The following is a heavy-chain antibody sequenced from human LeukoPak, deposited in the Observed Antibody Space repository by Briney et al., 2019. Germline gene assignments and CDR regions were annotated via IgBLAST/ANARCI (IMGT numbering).Heavy chain of an antibody. Sequence: PSETLSLTCTVSGGSISSYYWSWIRQPPGKGLEWIGYIYYSGSTDYNPSLKSRVTISVDTSKNQFSLKLSSVTAADTAVYYCARVSTMVRGVILYYYGMDVWGQGTTVTVSS. J-gene: IGHJ6*02. CDR3: ARVSTMVRGVILYYYGMDV. CDR1: GGSISSYY. D-gene: IGHD3-10*01. CDR2: IYYSGST. V-gene: IGHV4-59*01.